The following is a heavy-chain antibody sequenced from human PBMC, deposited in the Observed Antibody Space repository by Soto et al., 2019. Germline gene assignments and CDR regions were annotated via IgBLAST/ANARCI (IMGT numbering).Heavy chain of an antibody. Sequence: TSETLSLTCTVSGGTISSSSYYWCWIRKPPGKGLEWIGYIYYSGSTNYNPSLKSRVTISVDTSKNQFSLKLSSVTAADTAVYYCARLRRYSSSSEVATITEDYYYYYMDVWGKGTTVTVSS. D-gene: IGHD6-6*01. J-gene: IGHJ6*03. CDR2: IYYSGST. CDR3: ARLRRYSSSSEVATITEDYYYYYMDV. CDR1: GGTISSSSYY. V-gene: IGHV4-61*05.